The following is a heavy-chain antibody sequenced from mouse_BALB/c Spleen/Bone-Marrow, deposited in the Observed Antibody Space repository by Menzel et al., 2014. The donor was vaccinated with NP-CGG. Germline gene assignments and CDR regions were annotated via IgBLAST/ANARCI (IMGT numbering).Heavy chain of an antibody. V-gene: IGHV1-7*01. CDR2: INPSTGYT. Sequence: QVQLKQSGAELAKSGASVKMSCKASGYTFTSYWMHWVKQRPGQGLEWIGYINPSTGYTNYNQRFKDKATLTADKSSSTAYMQLRSLTSEDSAIYYCTRGIAAVVAADFDYWGQGATLTVSS. CDR3: TRGIAAVVAADFDY. CDR1: GYTFTSYW. J-gene: IGHJ2*01. D-gene: IGHD1-1*01.